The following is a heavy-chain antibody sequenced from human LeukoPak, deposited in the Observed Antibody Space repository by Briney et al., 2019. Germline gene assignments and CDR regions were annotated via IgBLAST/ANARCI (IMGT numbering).Heavy chain of an antibody. CDR2: ISAYNGNT. V-gene: IGHV1-18*01. Sequence: ASVKVSCKASGYTFTSYGIRWVRQAPGQGLEWMGWISAYNGNTNYAQKLQGRVTMTTDTSTSTAYMELRSLRSDDTAVYYCARVGYDFWSGPNYYYGMDVWGQGTTVTVSS. D-gene: IGHD3-3*01. CDR1: GYTFTSYG. CDR3: ARVGYDFWSGPNYYYGMDV. J-gene: IGHJ6*02.